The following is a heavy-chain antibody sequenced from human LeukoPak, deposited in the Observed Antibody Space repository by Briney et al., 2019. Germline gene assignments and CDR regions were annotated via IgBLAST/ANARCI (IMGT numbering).Heavy chain of an antibody. Sequence: PGRSLRLSCAASGFTFSSYAMHWVRQAPGKGLEWVAVISYDGSNKYYADSVKGRFTISRDNSKNTLYLQMNSLRAEDTAVYYCARGGGLLAAAGDVFDIWGQGTMVTVSS. D-gene: IGHD6-13*01. CDR3: ARGGGLLAAAGDVFDI. CDR2: ISYDGSNK. V-gene: IGHV3-30*04. J-gene: IGHJ3*02. CDR1: GFTFSSYA.